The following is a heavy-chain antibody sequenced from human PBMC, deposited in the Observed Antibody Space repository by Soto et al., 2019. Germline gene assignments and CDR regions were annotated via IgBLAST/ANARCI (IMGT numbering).Heavy chain of an antibody. CDR1: GYSINSDYY. J-gene: IGHJ4*02. D-gene: IGHD3-10*01. CDR3: AKKGYYPSGKINLFDS. CDR2: VDHSGRT. Sequence: PSETLSLTCAVSGYSINSDYYWGWIRQPPGKGLEWIGSVDHSGRTYYSPSLRSRLTIFIDTSKNQFSLRLTSVTAADTAMYFCAKKGYYPSGKINLFDSWGPGTLVTGSS. V-gene: IGHV4-38-2*01.